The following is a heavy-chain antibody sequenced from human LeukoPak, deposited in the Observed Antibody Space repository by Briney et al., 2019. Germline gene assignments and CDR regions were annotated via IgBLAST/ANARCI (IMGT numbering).Heavy chain of an antibody. CDR2: IDYSGST. D-gene: IGHD3-10*01. CDR1: GGSISSSSYY. CDR3: ARRVRVDPYYYYMDV. J-gene: IGHJ6*03. Sequence: SETLSLTCTVSGGSISSSSYYWGWIRQPPGKGLEWIGSIDYSGSTYYNPSLKSRVTISVDTSKNQFSLKLSSVTAADTAVYYCARRVRVDPYYYYMDVWGKGNTVTVSS. V-gene: IGHV4-39*01.